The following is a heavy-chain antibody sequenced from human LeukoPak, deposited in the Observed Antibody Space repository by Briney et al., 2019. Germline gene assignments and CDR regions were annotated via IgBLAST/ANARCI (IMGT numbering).Heavy chain of an antibody. D-gene: IGHD3-10*01. V-gene: IGHV4-34*01. CDR3: ASLARYYYGSGSYYRPWDAFDI. J-gene: IGHJ3*02. CDR1: GGSFSGYY. CDR2: INHSGST. Sequence: SETLSLTCAVYGGSFSGYYWSWIRQPPGKGLEWIGEINHSGSTNYNPSLKSRVTISVDTSKNQFPLKLSSVTAADTALYYCASLARYYYGSGSYYRPWDAFDIWGQGTMVTVSS.